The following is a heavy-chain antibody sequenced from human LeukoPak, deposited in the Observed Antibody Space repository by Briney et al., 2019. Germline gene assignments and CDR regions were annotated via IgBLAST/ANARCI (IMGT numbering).Heavy chain of an antibody. V-gene: IGHV4-59*01. Sequence: SETLSLTCTVSGGSISSYYWSWIRQPPGKGLEWIGYIYYSGSTNYNPSLKSRVTISVDTSKNQFSLKLSSVTAADTAVYYCARANDILTGSNHGMDVWGQGTTVTVSS. J-gene: IGHJ6*02. CDR1: GGSISSYY. CDR2: IYYSGST. CDR3: ARANDILTGSNHGMDV. D-gene: IGHD3-9*01.